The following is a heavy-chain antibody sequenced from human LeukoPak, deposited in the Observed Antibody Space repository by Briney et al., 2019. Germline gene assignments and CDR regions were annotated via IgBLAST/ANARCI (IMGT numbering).Heavy chain of an antibody. CDR3: ARDYTGGWNDY. CDR1: GFTFSTYG. J-gene: IGHJ4*02. D-gene: IGHD7-27*01. CDR2: ISSNGNT. Sequence: GGSLRLSCAASGFTFSTYGMYWVRQAPGKGLEYVSSISSNGNTYYANSVKGRFTISRDTPKNTLYLQMGSLRDEDLAVYYCARDYTGGWNDYWGQGTLVIVSS. V-gene: IGHV3-64*01.